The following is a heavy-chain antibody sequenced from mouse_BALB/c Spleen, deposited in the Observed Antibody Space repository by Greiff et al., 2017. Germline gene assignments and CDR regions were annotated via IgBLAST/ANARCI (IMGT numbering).Heavy chain of an antibody. CDR3: APSYYGNFY. V-gene: IGHV14-3*02. CDR2: IDPANGNT. Sequence: EVQLQQSGAELVKPGASVKLSCTASGFNIKDTYMHWVKQRPEQGLEWIGRIDPANGNTKYDPKFQGKATITADTSSNTAYLQLSSLTSDDTAVYYCAPSYYGNFYWGQGTLVTVSA. J-gene: IGHJ3*01. CDR1: GFNIKDTY. D-gene: IGHD2-10*01.